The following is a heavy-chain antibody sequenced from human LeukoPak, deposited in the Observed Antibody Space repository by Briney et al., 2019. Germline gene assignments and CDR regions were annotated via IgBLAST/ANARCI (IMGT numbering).Heavy chain of an antibody. CDR1: GFTFSSYT. V-gene: IGHV3-23*01. D-gene: IGHD5-12*01. CDR3: ARSDSGQIDF. J-gene: IGHJ4*02. Sequence: GGSLRLSCTASGFTFSSYTMSWVRQAPGKGLKWVSTITTGGPNTYYADSVKGRFTISRDNAKNILYLQMNSLGAEDAAVYYCARSDSGQIDFWGQGTLVTVSS. CDR2: ITTGGPNT.